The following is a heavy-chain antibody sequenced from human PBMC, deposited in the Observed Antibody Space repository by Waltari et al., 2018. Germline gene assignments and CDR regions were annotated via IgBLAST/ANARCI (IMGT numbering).Heavy chain of an antibody. D-gene: IGHD5-18*01. CDR3: ARVKYSYGLRAFDI. CDR1: GYTFTGYY. J-gene: IGHJ3*02. CDR2: INPNSGGK. Sequence: QVQLVQSGAEVKKPGASVKVSCKASGYTFTGYYMHWVRQAPGQGLGWRGWINPNSGGKNYAQKFQGRVTMTRDTSISTAYMELSRLRSDDTAVYYCARVKYSYGLRAFDIWGQGTMVTVSS. V-gene: IGHV1-2*02.